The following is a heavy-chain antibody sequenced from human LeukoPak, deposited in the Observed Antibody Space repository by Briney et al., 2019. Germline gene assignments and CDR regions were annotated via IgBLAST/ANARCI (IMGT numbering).Heavy chain of an antibody. CDR2: IIPIFGTA. V-gene: IGHV1-69*13. J-gene: IGHJ6*03. Sequence: SVKVSSKASGYTFSSYAISWVRQAPGQGLEWMGGIIPIFGTANYAQKFQGRVTITADESTSTAYTELSSLRSEDTAVYYCAREGYDYSNRNYYYYMDVWGKETTVTVSS. D-gene: IGHD4-11*01. CDR3: AREGYDYSNRNYYYYMDV. CDR1: GYTFSSYA.